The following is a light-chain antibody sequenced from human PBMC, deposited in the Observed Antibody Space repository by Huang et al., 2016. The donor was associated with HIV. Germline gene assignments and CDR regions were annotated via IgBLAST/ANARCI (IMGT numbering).Light chain of an antibody. J-gene: IGKJ1*01. CDR1: QSINNY. CDR3: KQYDSYWT. V-gene: IGKV1-5*03. CDR2: KAS. Sequence: DVQMTQSPSTLSAYVGDRITITCRASQSINNYLAWYQQKAGKAPDLLIYKASTLDSGVPSRFSGSGSGTTFTLTISNLQPDDFATYYCKQYDSYWTFGQGTKVE.